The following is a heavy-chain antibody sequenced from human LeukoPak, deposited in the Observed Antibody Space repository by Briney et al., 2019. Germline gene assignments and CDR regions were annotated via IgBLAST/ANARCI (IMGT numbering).Heavy chain of an antibody. CDR3: ARGPPWYFDL. CDR1: GFTVSSYW. Sequence: GGSLRPSCAASGFTVSSYWMHWVRQAPGKGLVWVSRINGDGSSTAYADSVKGRFTISRDNAKNTLYLQMNSLTAEDTAVYYCARGPPWYFDLWGRGTLVTVSS. J-gene: IGHJ2*01. CDR2: INGDGSST. D-gene: IGHD6-25*01. V-gene: IGHV3-74*01.